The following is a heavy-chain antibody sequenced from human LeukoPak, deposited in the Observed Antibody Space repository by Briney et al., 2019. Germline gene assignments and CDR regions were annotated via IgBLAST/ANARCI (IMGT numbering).Heavy chain of an antibody. CDR3: ASGDYYGSGSLFYYYYYGMDV. J-gene: IGHJ6*02. CDR2: LNPSGGSS. V-gene: IGHV1-46*01. CDR1: GYTVTSYY. Sequence: ASVKVSCKASGYTVTSYYMHWVRQAPGQGLEWMGILNPSGGSSSYAQKFQGRATLTRATSTSTVYMELSSLRSEDTAVYYCASGDYYGSGSLFYYYYYGMDVWGQGTTVTVSS. D-gene: IGHD3-10*01.